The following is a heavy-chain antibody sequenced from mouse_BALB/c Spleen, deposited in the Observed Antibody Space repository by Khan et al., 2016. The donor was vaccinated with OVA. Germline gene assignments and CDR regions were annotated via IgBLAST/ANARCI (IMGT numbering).Heavy chain of an antibody. CDR1: GYSITSDYA. V-gene: IGHV3-2*02. CDR3: PRMYGGDLDY. J-gene: IGHJ2*01. D-gene: IGHD1-1*02. CDR2: ISYSGNT. Sequence: VQLVESGPGLVKPSQSLSLTCTVTGYSITSDYAWNWIRQFPGNKLEWMGYISYSGNTKYNPSLKSRISLTRDTSKNHFFLHLNSVTTEDTATCYRPRMYGGDLDYWGQGTPVTVSS.